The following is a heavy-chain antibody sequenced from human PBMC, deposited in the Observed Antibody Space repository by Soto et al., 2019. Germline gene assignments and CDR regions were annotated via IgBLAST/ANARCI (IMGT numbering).Heavy chain of an antibody. V-gene: IGHV3-30-3*01. CDR2: ISYDTTSE. Sequence: QLQLVESGGGVVQPGRSLRLSCVASEFSFSTYAMHWVRQAPGKGLEWVAAISYDTTSEYYADSVKGRFSISRDNSKNTLYLQMDSLKTEDTAVYYCAKGLHCSSTSCRDHDYWGQGTLVTVSS. CDR1: EFSFSTYA. CDR3: AKGLHCSSTSCRDHDY. J-gene: IGHJ4*02. D-gene: IGHD2-2*01.